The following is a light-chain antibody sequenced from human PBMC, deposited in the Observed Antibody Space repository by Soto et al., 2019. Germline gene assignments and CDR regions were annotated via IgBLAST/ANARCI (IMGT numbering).Light chain of an antibody. J-gene: IGKJ4*01. CDR3: QQYKNWHPLT. CDR2: DAS. Sequence: EIVMTQSPCTMSVSPGERATLSCRSSQSVSINLAWYQQKPGQAHRLIIYDASTRATGIPARFSGSGSGTEFTLTISSLQSKDFAVYYCQQYKNWHPLTFGGGTKWEIK. V-gene: IGKV3D-15*01. CDR1: QSVSIN.